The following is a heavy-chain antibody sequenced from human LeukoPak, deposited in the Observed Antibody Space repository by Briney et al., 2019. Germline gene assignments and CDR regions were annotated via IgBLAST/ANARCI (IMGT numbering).Heavy chain of an antibody. V-gene: IGHV3-48*02. D-gene: IGHD1-26*01. CDR1: GFTFSSYS. J-gene: IGHJ4*02. CDR3: ASNYLYSGSSGIYFDY. CDR2: ISSSSSTI. Sequence: GGSLRLSCAASGFTFSSYSMMWVRQAPGKGLEWVSHISSSSSTIYYADSVKGRFTISRDNAKNSLYLQMNSLRDEDTAVYYCASNYLYSGSSGIYFDYWGQGTLVTVSS.